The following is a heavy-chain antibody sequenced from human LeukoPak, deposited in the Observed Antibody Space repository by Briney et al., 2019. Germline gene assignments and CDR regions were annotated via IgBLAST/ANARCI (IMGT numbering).Heavy chain of an antibody. V-gene: IGHV3-30-3*01. CDR2: ILYDGGNA. J-gene: IGHJ4*02. CDR3: ARGEFSGLDY. Sequence: AGGSLRLSCAASGXTFSSYAMHWVRQAPGKGLEWVAVILYDGGNAHYADSVRGRFTISRDNPKNTLWLQMNSLTPDDTAVYYCARGEFSGLDYWGQGTLVTVSS. CDR1: GXTFSSYA. D-gene: IGHD5-12*01.